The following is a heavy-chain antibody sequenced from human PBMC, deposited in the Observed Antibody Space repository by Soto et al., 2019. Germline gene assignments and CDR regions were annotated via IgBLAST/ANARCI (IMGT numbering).Heavy chain of an antibody. Sequence: QVQLVQSGAEVKKPGSSVKVSCKASGGTFSSYAISWVRQAPGQGLVWMGGIIPIFGTANYAQKFQGRVTIAADESTSTAYMELSSLRAEDTGVYYCARAPVYFSGGSCYRDYYYYGMDVWGQGTTVTVAS. CDR3: ARAPVYFSGGSCYRDYYYYGMDV. D-gene: IGHD2-15*01. CDR2: IIPIFGTA. J-gene: IGHJ6*02. CDR1: GGTFSSYA. V-gene: IGHV1-69*01.